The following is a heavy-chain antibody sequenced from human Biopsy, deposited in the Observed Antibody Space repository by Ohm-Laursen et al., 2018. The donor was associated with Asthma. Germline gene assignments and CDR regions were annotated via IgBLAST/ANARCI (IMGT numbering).Heavy chain of an antibody. V-gene: IGHV3-66*01. CDR3: ARDLGTTRMDV. CDR2: ISGDAQRT. CDR1: GFAVSRDY. D-gene: IGHD1-1*01. J-gene: IGHJ6*02. Sequence: SLRLSCAASGFAVSRDYMFWVRQAPGKGLEWVSGISGDAQRTYYEDSVKGRFTISRDNSKNMLYLQMNSLRAEDTAVYYCARDLGTTRMDVWGQGTTVTVSS.